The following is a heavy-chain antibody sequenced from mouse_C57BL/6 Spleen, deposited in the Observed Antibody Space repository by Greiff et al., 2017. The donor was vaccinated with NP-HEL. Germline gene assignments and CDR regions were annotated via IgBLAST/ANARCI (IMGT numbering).Heavy chain of an antibody. Sequence: QVQLQQSGAELVKPGASVKLSCKASGYTFTSYWMHWVKQRPGQGLEWIGMIHPSSGSTNYNEKFKSKATLTVDKSSSTAYMQLSSLTSEDSAVYYCARETTVVEGFDYWGQGTTLTVSS. J-gene: IGHJ2*01. V-gene: IGHV1-64*01. CDR2: IHPSSGST. D-gene: IGHD1-1*01. CDR3: ARETTVVEGFDY. CDR1: GYTFTSYW.